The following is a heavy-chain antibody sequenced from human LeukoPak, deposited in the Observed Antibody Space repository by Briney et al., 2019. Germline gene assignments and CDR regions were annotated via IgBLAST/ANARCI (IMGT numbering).Heavy chain of an antibody. CDR1: GYTFTSYA. CDR3: ARGQRYYDFWSGYYGPNYYYYGMDV. J-gene: IGHJ6*02. D-gene: IGHD3-3*01. CDR2: INAGNGNT. Sequence: GASVKVSCKASGYTFTSYAMHWVRQAPGQRLEWMGWINAGNGNTKYSQKFQGRVTITRDTSASTVYMELSSLRSEDTAVYYCARGQRYYDFWSGYYGPNYYYYGMDVWGQGTTVTVSS. V-gene: IGHV1-3*01.